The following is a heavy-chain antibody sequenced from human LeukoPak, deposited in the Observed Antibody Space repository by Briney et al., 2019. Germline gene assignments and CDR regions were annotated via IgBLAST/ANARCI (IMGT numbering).Heavy chain of an antibody. D-gene: IGHD3-22*01. CDR2: INPKNGGT. J-gene: IGHJ6*03. Sequence: ASVKVSCKASGYTFTGNYIHWVRQAPGQALEWMGWINPKNGGTIYAPKFQGRVTMTKDTSISTAYMEVSRLRSEDTAVYFCARVFHPYYYDSRGYKVVSDYYYYYMDVWGKGTTVTVSS. CDR3: ARVFHPYYYDSRGYKVVSDYYYYYMDV. CDR1: GYTFTGNY. V-gene: IGHV1-2*02.